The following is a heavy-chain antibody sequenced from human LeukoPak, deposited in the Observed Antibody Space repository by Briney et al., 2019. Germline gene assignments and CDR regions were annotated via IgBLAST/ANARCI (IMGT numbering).Heavy chain of an antibody. CDR2: INPNSGGT. V-gene: IGHV1-2*02. J-gene: IGHJ6*02. CDR1: GYTFGGYY. CDR3: ARALGLERRSYYYYYGMDV. D-gene: IGHD1-1*01. Sequence: ASVKVSCKASGYTFGGYYIHWVRQAPGQGLEWMGWINPNSGGTIYAQKFQGRVTMTRDTSISTAYMELSRLRSDDTAVYYCARALGLERRSYYYYYGMDVWGQGTTVTVSS.